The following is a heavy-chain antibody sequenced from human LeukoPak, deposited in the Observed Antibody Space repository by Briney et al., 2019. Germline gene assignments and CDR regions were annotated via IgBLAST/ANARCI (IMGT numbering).Heavy chain of an antibody. J-gene: IGHJ3*02. V-gene: IGHV3-21*01. CDR2: IRSSSSYI. Sequence: GGSLRLSCAASGFTFSSYSMNWVRQAPGKGLEWVSSIRSSSSYIYYADSVKGRFTISRDNAKNSLYLQMNSLRAEDTAVYYCARPITYYDSSGYYSDAFDIWGQGTMVTVSS. D-gene: IGHD3-22*01. CDR3: ARPITYYDSSGYYSDAFDI. CDR1: GFTFSSYS.